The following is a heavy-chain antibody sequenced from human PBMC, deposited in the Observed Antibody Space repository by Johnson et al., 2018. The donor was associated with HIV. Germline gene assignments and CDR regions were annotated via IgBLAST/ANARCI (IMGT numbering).Heavy chain of an antibody. J-gene: IGHJ3*02. V-gene: IGHV3-7*03. CDR1: GFTFSNAW. CDR2: VNADGSEE. Sequence: VQLVEFGGGLVQPGGSLRLSCAASGFTFSNAWMNWVRQAPGKGLEWVANVNADGSEENYVDSVEGRFTISRDNAKNLLHLQIDSLRAEDTAVYYCAKDRMYDYGDYGGAFDIWGQGTMVTVSS. D-gene: IGHD4-17*01. CDR3: AKDRMYDYGDYGGAFDI.